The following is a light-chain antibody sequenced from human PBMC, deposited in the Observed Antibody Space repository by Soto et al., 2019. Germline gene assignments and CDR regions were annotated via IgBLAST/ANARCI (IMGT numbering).Light chain of an antibody. J-gene: IGKJ1*01. CDR1: QSINSW. CDR2: DAS. Sequence: DIQMTQAPSTRSASVPDRVTVTWRATQSINSWLDWYQQKPGKAPKLLIYDASSLQSGVPSRFTGSGFGTEFTLTISSLQPDDFATYYCQQYHRYSRTFGQGTKVDIK. CDR3: QQYHRYSRT. V-gene: IGKV1-5*01.